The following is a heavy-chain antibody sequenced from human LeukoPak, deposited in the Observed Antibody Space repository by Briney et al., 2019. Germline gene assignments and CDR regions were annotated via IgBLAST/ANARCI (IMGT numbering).Heavy chain of an antibody. D-gene: IGHD5-12*01. CDR1: GYTLTELL. Sequence: GASVKVSCEVSGYTLTELLMHWVRHAPGKGLEWMGGFDPVDGETLSAQKFQGRVTMTEDTSTDTAYMELSSLRSEDTAVYYCATGRAKFSGYDLMGRRFDYWGQGTMVTVSS. CDR3: ATGRAKFSGYDLMGRRFDY. J-gene: IGHJ4*02. CDR2: FDPVDGET. V-gene: IGHV1-24*01.